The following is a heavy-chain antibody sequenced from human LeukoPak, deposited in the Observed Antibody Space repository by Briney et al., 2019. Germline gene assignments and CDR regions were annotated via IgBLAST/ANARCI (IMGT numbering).Heavy chain of an antibody. CDR1: GFTFSSYA. CDR2: ISGSGGST. CDR3: AKGQGYDSSGYSAY. J-gene: IGHJ4*02. Sequence: PGGSLRLSCAASGFTFSSYAMSWVRQAPGKGLEWVSAISGSGGSTYYADSVKGRFTISRDNSKNTLYLQMNSLRAEDTAVYYCAKGQGYDSSGYSAYWGQGTLVTVSS. V-gene: IGHV3-23*01. D-gene: IGHD3-22*01.